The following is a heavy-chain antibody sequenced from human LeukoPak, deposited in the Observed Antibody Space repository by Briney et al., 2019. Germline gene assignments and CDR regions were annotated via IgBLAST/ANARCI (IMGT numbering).Heavy chain of an antibody. CDR1: GFTSSSYW. D-gene: IGHD1-7*01. Sequence: PGGSLRLSCAASGFTSSSYWMSWVRQAPGKGLEWVANIKQDGSEKYYVDSVKGRFTISRDNAKNSLYLQMNSLRAEDTAVYYCARDPLPGTSYLIPPHFDYWGQGTLVTVSS. CDR3: ARDPLPGTSYLIPPHFDY. CDR2: IKQDGSEK. J-gene: IGHJ4*02. V-gene: IGHV3-7*01.